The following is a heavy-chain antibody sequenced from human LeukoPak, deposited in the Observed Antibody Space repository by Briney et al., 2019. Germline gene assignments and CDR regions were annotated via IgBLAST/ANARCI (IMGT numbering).Heavy chain of an antibody. V-gene: IGHV3-74*01. CDR1: GFTFSSYW. Sequence: PGGSLRLSCAASGFTFSSYWMHWVRQAPGKGLVWVSRSNSDGSSTNYADSVKGRFTISRDNAKNTLYLQMNSLRAEDTAVYYCAKNYYDSSGYYYFDYWGQGTLVTVSS. CDR3: AKNYYDSSGYYYFDY. CDR2: SNSDGSST. J-gene: IGHJ4*02. D-gene: IGHD3-22*01.